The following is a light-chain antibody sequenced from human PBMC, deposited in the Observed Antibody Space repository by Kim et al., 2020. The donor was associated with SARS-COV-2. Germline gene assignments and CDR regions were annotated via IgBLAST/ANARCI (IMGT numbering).Light chain of an antibody. J-gene: IGLJ3*02. V-gene: IGLV1-40*01. CDR3: QSYDSSLSGWV. CDR1: RSNRGAGYD. Sequence: RGTITGTEGRSNRGAGYDVKWDQKRPGTAPKRLSYGNSKRPSGVPDRFSGSKSGTSASLAITGLQAEDEADYYCQSYDSSLSGWVFGGGTQLTVL. CDR2: GNS.